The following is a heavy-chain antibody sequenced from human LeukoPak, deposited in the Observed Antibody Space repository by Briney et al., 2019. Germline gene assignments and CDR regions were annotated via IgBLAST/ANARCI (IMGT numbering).Heavy chain of an antibody. J-gene: IGHJ4*02. CDR1: GFTFSSYG. V-gene: IGHV3-30*18. CDR3: AKARGATYGTYYFDY. CDR2: ISYDGSNK. D-gene: IGHD4/OR15-4a*01. Sequence: PGRSLRLSCAASGFTFSSYGMHWVRQAPGKGLEWVAVISYDGSNKYYADSVKGRFTISRDNSKNTLYLQMNSLRAEDTAVYYCAKARGATYGTYYFDYWGQGTLVTVSS.